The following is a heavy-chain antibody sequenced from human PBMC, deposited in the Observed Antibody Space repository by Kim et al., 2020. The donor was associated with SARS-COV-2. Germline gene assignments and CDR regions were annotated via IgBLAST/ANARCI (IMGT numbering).Heavy chain of an antibody. V-gene: IGHV3-21*01. D-gene: IGHD6-19*01. CDR3: ERDSDSGWDY. Sequence: YYANAVKGRFTSSRDNDKNSLYLQMNSLRAEDTAVYYCERDSDSGWDYWGQGTLVTVSS. J-gene: IGHJ4*02.